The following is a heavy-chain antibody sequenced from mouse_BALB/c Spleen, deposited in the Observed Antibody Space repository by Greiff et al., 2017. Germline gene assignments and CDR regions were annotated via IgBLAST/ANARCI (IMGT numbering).Heavy chain of an antibody. CDR3: SRRAGNYAMDY. D-gene: IGHD1-1*02. J-gene: IGHJ4*01. CDR2: IWWDDDK. CDR1: GFSLSTYGMG. V-gene: IGHV8-8*01. Sequence: QVTLKVSGPGILKPSQSLRLSCSSSGFSLSTYGMGVGCSRPPTGQGLEWLAHIWWDDDKYYNPSLKSQLTISKDTSRNQVFLKITSVDTAATDTDYCSRRAGNYAMDYWGQGTSVTVSS.